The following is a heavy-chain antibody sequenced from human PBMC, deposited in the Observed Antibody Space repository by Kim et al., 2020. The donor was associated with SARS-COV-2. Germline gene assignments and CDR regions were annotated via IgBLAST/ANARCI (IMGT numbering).Heavy chain of an antibody. Sequence: GGSLRLSCAASGFTVSSNYMSWVRQAPGKGLEWVSVIYSGGSTYYADSVKGRFTISRDNSKNTLYLQMNSLRAEDTAVYYCARDSPTAYGMDVWGQGTTVTVSS. CDR2: IYSGGST. D-gene: IGHD4-17*01. CDR1: GFTVSSNY. CDR3: ARDSPTAYGMDV. V-gene: IGHV3-53*01. J-gene: IGHJ6*02.